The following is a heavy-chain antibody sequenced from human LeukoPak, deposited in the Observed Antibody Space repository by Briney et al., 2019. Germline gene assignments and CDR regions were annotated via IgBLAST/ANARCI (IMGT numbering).Heavy chain of an antibody. J-gene: IGHJ6*02. Sequence: SETLSLTCSVSGGSISSYYWSWIRQPPGKGLEWIGYIYTSGSTNNNPSLKSRVTISVDTSKNQFSLKLSSVIAADTAVYYCARFVDRDVWGQGTTVTVSS. CDR1: GGSISSYY. CDR2: IYTSGST. V-gene: IGHV4-4*09. CDR3: ARFVDRDV. D-gene: IGHD3-10*01.